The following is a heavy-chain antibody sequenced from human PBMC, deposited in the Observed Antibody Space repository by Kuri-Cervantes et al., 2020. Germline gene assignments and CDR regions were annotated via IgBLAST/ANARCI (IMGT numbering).Heavy chain of an antibody. CDR3: ARGFLDH. Sequence: GESLKISCAAPGFTFSSYGMHWVRQAPGKGLEWVAVIWYDGSNKYYADSVKGRFTISRDNSKNTLYLQMSNLRIEDTGVYYCARGFLDHWGQGTLVTVSS. J-gene: IGHJ4*02. CDR1: GFTFSSYG. D-gene: IGHD2/OR15-2a*01. CDR2: IWYDGSNK. V-gene: IGHV3-33*01.